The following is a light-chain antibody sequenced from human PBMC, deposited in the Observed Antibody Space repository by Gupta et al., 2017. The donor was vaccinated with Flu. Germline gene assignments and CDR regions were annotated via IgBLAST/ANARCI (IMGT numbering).Light chain of an antibody. CDR2: AAS. CDR3: QQNYSTPQLT. CDR1: QSISSY. Sequence: STLSSSVGDRVTITCRASQSISSYLVWYQQKPGKAPKLLIYAASSLQSGVPSRFSGSGSGTDFTLTISSRQPEDFATYYCQQNYSTPQLTFGRGTKVEIK. V-gene: IGKV1-39*01. J-gene: IGKJ4*01.